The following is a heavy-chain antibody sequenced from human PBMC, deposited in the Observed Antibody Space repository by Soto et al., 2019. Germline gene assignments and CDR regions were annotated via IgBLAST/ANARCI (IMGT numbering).Heavy chain of an antibody. CDR2: ISSSGNTK. Sequence: GGSLRLSCAASGFTFSDYYMSWIRQAPGKGLEWISYISSSGNTKYYTDSVKGRFTISRDNSKTSLYLHMNSLRAEDTAVYYCASQPYCGDECYYNYWGQGTLVTVSS. V-gene: IGHV3-11*01. CDR1: GFTFSDYY. J-gene: IGHJ4*02. CDR3: ASQPYCGDECYYNY. D-gene: IGHD2-21*01.